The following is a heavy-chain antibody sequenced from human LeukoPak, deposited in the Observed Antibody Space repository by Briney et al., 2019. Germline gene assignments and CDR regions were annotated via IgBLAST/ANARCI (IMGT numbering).Heavy chain of an antibody. Sequence: SVKVSRKASGGTFSSYAISWVRPAPGQGLEWMGRIIPILGIANYAQKFQGRVTITADKSTSTAYMELSSLRSEDTAVYYCARQYSSDPKLDPWGQGTLVTVSS. V-gene: IGHV1-69*04. J-gene: IGHJ5*02. CDR1: GGTFSSYA. CDR2: IIPILGIA. D-gene: IGHD6-19*01. CDR3: ARQYSSDPKLDP.